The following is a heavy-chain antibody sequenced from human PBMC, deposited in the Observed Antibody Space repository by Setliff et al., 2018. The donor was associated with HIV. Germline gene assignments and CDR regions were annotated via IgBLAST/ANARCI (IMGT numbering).Heavy chain of an antibody. Sequence: SETLSLTCTVSGDSISSYFWSWIRQSPGKGLEWIGYIYTSGSTNYNPSLKSRVTISVGKSKNQFSLKLSSVTAADTAVYYCARDRGSSGWWGDSNKNYMDVWGKGTTVTVS. CDR2: IYTSGST. CDR1: GDSISSYF. D-gene: IGHD6-19*01. V-gene: IGHV4-4*09. J-gene: IGHJ6*03. CDR3: ARDRGSSGWWGDSNKNYMDV.